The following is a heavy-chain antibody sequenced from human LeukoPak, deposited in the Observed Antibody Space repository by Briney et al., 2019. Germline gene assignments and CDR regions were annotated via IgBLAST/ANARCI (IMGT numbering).Heavy chain of an antibody. J-gene: IGHJ4*02. D-gene: IGHD3-16*01. Sequence: SETLSLTCTVSGGSISSSSYYWGWIRQPPGKGLEWIGSIYYSGSTYYNPSLKSRVTISVDTSKNQFSLKLNSLTAADTAVYYCARDGVGGPPSFFDYWGQGTLVTVSS. CDR1: GGSISSSSYY. V-gene: IGHV4-39*07. CDR3: ARDGVGGPPSFFDY. CDR2: IYYSGST.